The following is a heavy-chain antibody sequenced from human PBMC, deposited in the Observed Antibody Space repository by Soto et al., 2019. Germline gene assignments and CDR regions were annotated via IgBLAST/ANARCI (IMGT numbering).Heavy chain of an antibody. V-gene: IGHV4-34*01. CDR2: GSHSGRV. CDR1: GGSFSGYY. D-gene: IGHD3-22*01. CDR3: ARVVSSGYRWFDP. J-gene: IGHJ5*02. Sequence: PSETLSLTCGVYGGSFSGYYWSWIRQPPGEGLEWIGEGSHSGRVNANPSLKSRLTISVDTSKKQFSLKLISVTAADTAVYYCARVVSSGYRWFDPWGRGTPVTVSS.